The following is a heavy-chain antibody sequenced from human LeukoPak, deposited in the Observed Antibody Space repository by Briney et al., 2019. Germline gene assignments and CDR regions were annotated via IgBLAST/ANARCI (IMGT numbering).Heavy chain of an antibody. V-gene: IGHV1-8*01. Sequence: GASVKVSCKASGYTFTSYDINWVRQATGQGLEWMGWMNPNSGNTGYAQKFQGRVTMTRDTSISTAYMELSSLRSEDTAVYYCARVVPKKGVVILRSYNWFDPWGQGTLVTVSS. J-gene: IGHJ5*02. CDR1: GYTFTSYD. CDR3: ARVVPKKGVVILRSYNWFDP. D-gene: IGHD3-3*01. CDR2: MNPNSGNT.